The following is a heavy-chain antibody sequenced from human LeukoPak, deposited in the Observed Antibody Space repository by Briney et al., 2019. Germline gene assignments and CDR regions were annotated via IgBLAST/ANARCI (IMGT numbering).Heavy chain of an antibody. V-gene: IGHV1-2*02. CDR2: INPNDGDT. Sequence: ASVKVSCKASGYTFTDYYMHWVRQAPWQGFEWMGWINPNDGDTNYAQKFQGRVTMTRDTSISAAHMEVSRLRSDDTAVYYCARANFLSCSSSTCLFDYWGQGTLVTVSS. J-gene: IGHJ4*02. CDR1: GYTFTDYY. CDR3: ARANFLSCSSSTCLFDY. D-gene: IGHD2-2*01.